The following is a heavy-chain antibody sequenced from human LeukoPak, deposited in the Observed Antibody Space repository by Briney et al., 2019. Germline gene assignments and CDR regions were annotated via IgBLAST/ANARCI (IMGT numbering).Heavy chain of an antibody. V-gene: IGHV1-18*01. CDR3: ARVSFYYGSGSSDDY. Sequence: ASVKVSCKASGYTFTSYGISWVRQAPGQGLEWMGWISAYNGNTNYAQKLQGRVTMTTDTSTSTAYMELRSLRSDDTAVYYCARVSFYYGSGSSDDYWGQRTLVTVSS. CDR1: GYTFTSYG. CDR2: ISAYNGNT. J-gene: IGHJ4*02. D-gene: IGHD3-10*01.